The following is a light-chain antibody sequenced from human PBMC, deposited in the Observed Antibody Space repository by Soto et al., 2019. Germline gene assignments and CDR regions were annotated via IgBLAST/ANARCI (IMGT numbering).Light chain of an antibody. CDR2: GAS. V-gene: IGKV3-15*01. CDR3: QQYIYWPYT. CDR1: QPIRSS. J-gene: IGKJ2*01. Sequence: EIVITQSPATVSVSPGERAALCCRASQPIRSSLAWFQLIPGQAPRLVIFGASNRATGFAARFSGSGSGTDFTLSISSLQSEDFAVYYCQQYIYWPYTFGQGTKVDIK.